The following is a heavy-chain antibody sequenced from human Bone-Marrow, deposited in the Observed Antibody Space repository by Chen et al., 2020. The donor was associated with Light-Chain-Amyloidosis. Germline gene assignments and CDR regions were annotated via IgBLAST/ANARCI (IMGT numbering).Heavy chain of an antibody. Sequence: QVQLQESGPGLVKPSETLSLTCSVSGGSISSSSYYWGWIRQPPGKGLEWIGSIYYSGSTYYNPSLKSRVTISVDTSKNQFSLKLSSVTAADTAVYYCARSSRAAAGPPGWFDPWGQGTLVTVSS. J-gene: IGHJ5*02. CDR1: GGSISSSSYY. D-gene: IGHD6-13*01. CDR2: IYYSGST. V-gene: IGHV4-39*01. CDR3: ARSSRAAAGPPGWFDP.